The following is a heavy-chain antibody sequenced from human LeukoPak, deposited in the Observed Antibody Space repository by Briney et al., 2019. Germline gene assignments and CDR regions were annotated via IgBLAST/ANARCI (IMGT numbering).Heavy chain of an antibody. CDR1: GFTFSTYW. CDR3: ARVLPVASRDY. V-gene: IGHV3-7*01. Sequence: PGGSLRLSCAASGFTFSTYWMSWVGQAPGKGREGVANIKQDGSDKFYVDSVKGRFTISRDNAKNSMYLQMNSLRAEDTAVYYCARVLPVASRDYWGQGTLVTVSS. CDR2: IKQDGSDK. D-gene: IGHD2-2*01. J-gene: IGHJ4*02.